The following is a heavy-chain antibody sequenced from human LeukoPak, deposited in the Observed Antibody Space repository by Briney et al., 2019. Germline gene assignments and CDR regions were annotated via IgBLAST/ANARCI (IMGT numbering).Heavy chain of an antibody. D-gene: IGHD1-26*01. Sequence: GGSLRLSCAASGFTFSSFGMNWVRQAPGKGLEWVSYISSSSSTIYYADSVKGRFTISRDNAKKSLYLQMNSLRAEDTSLYFCARDPYSGNYGNYYYYYMDVWGKGTTVTISS. V-gene: IGHV3-48*04. J-gene: IGHJ6*03. CDR1: GFTFSSFG. CDR2: ISSSSSTI. CDR3: ARDPYSGNYGNYYYYYMDV.